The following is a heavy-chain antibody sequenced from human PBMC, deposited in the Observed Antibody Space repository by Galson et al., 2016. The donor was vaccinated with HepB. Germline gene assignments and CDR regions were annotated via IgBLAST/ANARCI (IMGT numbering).Heavy chain of an antibody. V-gene: IGHV3-9*01. J-gene: IGHJ4*02. D-gene: IGHD2-15*01. CDR2: ISWNSDSI. CDR3: VPSVVSAY. Sequence: SLRLSCAASGFTFDDFPMHWVRQAPGKGLEWVSGISWNSDSIDYADSVKGRFTISRDNAKKSLYLQMNNLRPEDTALYYCVPSVVSAYWGQGTLVTVSS. CDR1: GFTFDDFP.